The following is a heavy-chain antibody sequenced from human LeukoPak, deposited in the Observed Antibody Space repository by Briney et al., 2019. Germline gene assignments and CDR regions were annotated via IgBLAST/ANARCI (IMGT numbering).Heavy chain of an antibody. D-gene: IGHD4-17*01. J-gene: IGHJ4*02. Sequence: GGSPRLSCAASEFTFSTYSMNWVRRAPGKGLEWVSSISSGSSYRYYADSVKGRFTISRDNSKDTLYLQMNSLRAEDTAVYYCARRDHGDYGEEYWGQGTLVTVSS. V-gene: IGHV3-21*01. CDR1: EFTFSTYS. CDR3: ARRDHGDYGEEY. CDR2: ISSGSSYR.